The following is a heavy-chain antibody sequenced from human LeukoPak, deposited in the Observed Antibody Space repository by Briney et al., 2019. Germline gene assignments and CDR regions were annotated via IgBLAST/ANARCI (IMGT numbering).Heavy chain of an antibody. CDR2: ISAYNGNT. CDR3: ARDYFGDGYYDILTGYYNGYYFDY. J-gene: IGHJ4*02. D-gene: IGHD3-9*01. CDR1: GYTFTSYG. Sequence: ASVKVSCKASGYTFTSYGISWVRQAPGQGLEWMGWISAYNGNTSYAQKLQGRVTMTTDTSTSTAYMELRSLGSDDTAVYYCARDYFGDGYYDILTGYYNGYYFDYWGQGTLATVSS. V-gene: IGHV1-18*01.